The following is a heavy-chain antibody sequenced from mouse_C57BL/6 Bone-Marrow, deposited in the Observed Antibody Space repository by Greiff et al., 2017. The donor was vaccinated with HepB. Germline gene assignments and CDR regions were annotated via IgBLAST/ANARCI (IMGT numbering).Heavy chain of an antibody. CDR1: GFTFSDYG. V-gene: IGHV5-17*01. CDR3: ASGWNYYGSSLDY. CDR2: ISSGSSTI. D-gene: IGHD1-1*01. Sequence: DVKLVESGGGLVKPGGSLKLSCAASGFTFSDYGMHWVRQAPEKGLEWVAYISSGSSTIYYADTVKGRFTISRDNAKNTLFLQMTSLRSEDTAMYYCASGWNYYGSSLDYWGQGTTLTVSS. J-gene: IGHJ2*01.